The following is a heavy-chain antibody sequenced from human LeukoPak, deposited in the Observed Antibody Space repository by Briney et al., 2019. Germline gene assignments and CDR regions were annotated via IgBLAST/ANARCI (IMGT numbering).Heavy chain of an antibody. Sequence: SETLSLTFTVSGGSISSYYWSWIRQPPGRGLEWIGYIYYSGGTNYNPSLKSRVTISVDTSKNQFSLKLSSVTAADTAVYYCARVLLPSRSYYYGMDVWGQGTTVTVSS. V-gene: IGHV4-59*01. CDR3: ARVLLPSRSYYYGMDV. J-gene: IGHJ6*02. CDR1: GGSISSYY. CDR2: IYYSGGT.